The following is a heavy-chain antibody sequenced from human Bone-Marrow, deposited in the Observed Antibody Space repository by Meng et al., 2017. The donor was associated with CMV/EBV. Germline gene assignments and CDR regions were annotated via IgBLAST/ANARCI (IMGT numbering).Heavy chain of an antibody. CDR3: VRGSGVVVPAAIDY. V-gene: IGHV4-39*07. CDR1: GGSISSSSYY. CDR2: IYYSGST. D-gene: IGHD2-2*01. Sequence: SETLSLTCTVSGGSISSSSYYWGWIRQPPGKGLEWIGSIYYSGSTYYNPSLKSRVTISVDTSKNQFSLKLSPVTAADTAVYYCVRGSGVVVPAAIDYWGQGTLVTVSS. J-gene: IGHJ4*02.